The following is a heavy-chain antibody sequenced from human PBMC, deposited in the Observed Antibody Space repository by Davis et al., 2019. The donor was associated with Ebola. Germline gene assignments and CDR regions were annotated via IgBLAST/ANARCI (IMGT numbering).Heavy chain of an antibody. CDR2: INAGNGNT. D-gene: IGHD2-2*01. CDR3: ARGRQGSTFYYYGMDV. J-gene: IGHJ6*02. Sequence: ASVKVSCKASGYTFTSYAMHWVRQAPGQRLEWMGWINAGNGNTKYSQKFQGRVTITRDTSASTAYMELSSLRSEDTAVYYCARGRQGSTFYYYGMDVWGQGTTVTVSS. V-gene: IGHV1-3*01. CDR1: GYTFTSYA.